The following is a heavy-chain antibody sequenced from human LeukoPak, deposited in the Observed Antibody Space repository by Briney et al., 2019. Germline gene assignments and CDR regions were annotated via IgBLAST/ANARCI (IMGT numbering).Heavy chain of an antibody. Sequence: PGGSLRLSCAGSGFTFSSYWMVWVRQAPGKGLEWVADIIQDGSEKYYVESVKGRFTISRDNAKNSVYLQMSTLRVEDTGVYYCARDKTGTWGPDYWGQGTLVTVSS. J-gene: IGHJ4*02. CDR2: IIQDGSEK. D-gene: IGHD3-9*01. CDR1: GFTFSSYW. CDR3: ARDKTGTWGPDY. V-gene: IGHV3-7*01.